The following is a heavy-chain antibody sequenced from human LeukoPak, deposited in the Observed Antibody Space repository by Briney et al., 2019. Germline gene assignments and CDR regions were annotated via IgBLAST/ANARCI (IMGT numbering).Heavy chain of an antibody. Sequence: SETLSLTCAVSGYSISSGYYWGWIRQPPGKGLEWIGSIYHSGSTYYNPSLKSRVTISVDTSKNQFSLKLSSVTAADTAVYYCARAAHYGSGSIDAFDIWGQGTLATVSS. CDR2: IYHSGST. CDR1: GYSISSGYY. CDR3: ARAAHYGSGSIDAFDI. D-gene: IGHD3-10*01. V-gene: IGHV4-38-2*01. J-gene: IGHJ4*02.